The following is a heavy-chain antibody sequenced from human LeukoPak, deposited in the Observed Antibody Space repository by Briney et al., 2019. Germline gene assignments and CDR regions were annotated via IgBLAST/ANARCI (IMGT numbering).Heavy chain of an antibody. CDR2: MNPNSGYT. CDR1: GYTFTSSD. D-gene: IGHD6-6*01. CDR3: ARGRSSSYGDYYYYYYYMDV. Sequence: ASVKVSCKASGYTFTSSDINWVRQATGQGLEWMGWMNPNSGYTGYAQKFQGRVTMTRNTSISTAYMELSSLRSEDTAVYYCARGRSSSYGDYYYYYYYMDVWGKGTTVTVSS. V-gene: IGHV1-8*01. J-gene: IGHJ6*03.